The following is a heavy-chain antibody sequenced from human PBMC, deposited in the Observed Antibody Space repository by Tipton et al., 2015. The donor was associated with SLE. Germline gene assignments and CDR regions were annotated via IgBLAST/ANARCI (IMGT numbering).Heavy chain of an antibody. CDR3: ARDGRGRAFDI. CDR2: IYYSGST. CDR1: GGSISSYY. V-gene: IGHV4-59*01. Sequence: LRLSCTVSGGSISSYYWSWIRQPPGKGLEWIGYIYYSGSTNYNPSLKSRVTISVDTSKNQFSLKLSSVTAADTAVYYCARDGRGRAFDIWGQGTMVTVSS. J-gene: IGHJ3*02. D-gene: IGHD1-26*01.